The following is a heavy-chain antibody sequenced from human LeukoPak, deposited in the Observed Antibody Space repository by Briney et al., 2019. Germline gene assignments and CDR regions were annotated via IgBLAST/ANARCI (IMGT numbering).Heavy chain of an antibody. CDR1: GYTFTGYY. V-gene: IGHV1-2*02. CDR2: INPNSGGT. CDR3: ARASRAYSGYGTFDY. Sequence: GASVKVSCKAPGYTFTGYYMHWVRQAPGQGLEWMGWINPNSGGTNYAQKFQGRVTMTRDTSISTAYMELSRLRSDDTAVYYCARASRAYSGYGTFDYWGQGTLVTVSS. D-gene: IGHD5-12*01. J-gene: IGHJ4*02.